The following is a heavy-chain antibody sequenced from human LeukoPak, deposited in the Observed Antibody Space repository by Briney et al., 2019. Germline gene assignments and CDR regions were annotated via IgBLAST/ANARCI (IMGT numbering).Heavy chain of an antibody. J-gene: IGHJ4*02. CDR3: VRIYCSTTTCYPDY. CDR1: GYTFTGHY. CDR2: INPNSGGT. D-gene: IGHD2-2*01. V-gene: IGHV1-2*02. Sequence: ASVKVSCKASGYTFTGHYMHWVRQAPGQGLEWMGWINPNSGGTNYAQKFQGRVTMTRDTSISTAYMELSRLRSDDTAVYYCVRIYCSTTTCYPDYWGQGTLVTVSS.